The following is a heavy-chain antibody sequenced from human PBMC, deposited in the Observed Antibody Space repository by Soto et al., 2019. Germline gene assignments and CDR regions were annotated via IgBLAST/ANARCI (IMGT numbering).Heavy chain of an antibody. V-gene: IGHV3-53*01. Sequence: PGWSLRLSCAASGFTVSSNYMSWVRQAPGKGLEWVSVIYSGGSTYYADSVKGRFTISRDNSKNTLYLQMNSLRAEDTAVYYCSSGYYDPGGKYHGDDAFDVWGQGTVVTV. CDR3: SSGYYDPGGKYHGDDAFDV. CDR2: IYSGGST. J-gene: IGHJ3*01. CDR1: GFTVSSNY. D-gene: IGHD3-3*01.